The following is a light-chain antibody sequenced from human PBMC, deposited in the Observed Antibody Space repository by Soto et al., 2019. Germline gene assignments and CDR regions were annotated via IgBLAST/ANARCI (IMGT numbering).Light chain of an antibody. J-gene: IGLJ1*01. CDR3: RSYTTTNTYV. CDR1: SSDVGGYNY. Sequence: QSALTQPASVSGSPGQSITISCTGTSSDVGGYNYVSWSQQHPGKAPKLMIYEVSNRPSGVSNRFSGSKSGNTASLTISGLQAEDEADYYCRSYTTTNTYVFGTGTKLTVL. V-gene: IGLV2-14*01. CDR2: EVS.